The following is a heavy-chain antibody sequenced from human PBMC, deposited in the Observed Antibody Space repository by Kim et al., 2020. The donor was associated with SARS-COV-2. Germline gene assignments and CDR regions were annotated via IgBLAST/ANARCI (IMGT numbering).Heavy chain of an antibody. J-gene: IGHJ4*02. CDR3: VAGVDVPAFDY. CDR2: IIPIVGSP. CDR1: GGAFSNFV. Sequence: SVKVSCKASGGAFSNFVIDWLRQAPGQGFEWMGGIIPIVGSPNYAQKFKGRVTISADVSTDTTYMELTGLTSEDTATYYCVAGVDVPAFDYWGQGTLVTVSS. V-gene: IGHV1-69*13. D-gene: IGHD3-3*01.